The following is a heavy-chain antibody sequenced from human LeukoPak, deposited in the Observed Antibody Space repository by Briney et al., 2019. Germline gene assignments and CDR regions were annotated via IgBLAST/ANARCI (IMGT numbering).Heavy chain of an antibody. Sequence: SETLSLTCAVYGGSFSDYYWTWIRQTPGKGLEWIGQISHSGTTSYNPSLKSRVTMSVETSKNQFSLKLTSVTAADTAVYYCARGCPGYWGQGTLVTVSS. J-gene: IGHJ4*02. CDR2: ISHSGTT. CDR1: GGSFSDYY. V-gene: IGHV4-34*01. CDR3: ARGCPGY.